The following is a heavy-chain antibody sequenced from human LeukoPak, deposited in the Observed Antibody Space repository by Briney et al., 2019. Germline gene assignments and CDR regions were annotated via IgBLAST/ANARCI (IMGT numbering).Heavy chain of an antibody. Sequence: PGGSLRLSCAASGFTFSSYGMHWVRQAPGKGLEWVSSISSSSSYIYYADSVKGRFTISRDNAKNSLYLQMNSLRAEDTAVYYCASVGSTVTTGYWGQGTLVTVSS. CDR1: GFTFSSYG. CDR2: ISSSSSYI. J-gene: IGHJ4*02. CDR3: ASVGSTVTTGY. D-gene: IGHD4-17*01. V-gene: IGHV3-21*01.